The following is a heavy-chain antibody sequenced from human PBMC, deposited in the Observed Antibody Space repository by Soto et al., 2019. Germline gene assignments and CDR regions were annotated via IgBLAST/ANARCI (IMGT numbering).Heavy chain of an antibody. D-gene: IGHD3-10*01. Sequence: EVQLVESGGGLVQPGGSLRLSCAVSGFTFSRYWMHWVRQAPGQGLVWVSRIKSDGSNTSYADSVKGRFTISRDNAKNTLYLQMNSLRAEETAVYYCATLPHYGSGRYGFDYWGQGTLVTVSS. CDR1: GFTFSRYW. CDR2: IKSDGSNT. V-gene: IGHV3-74*01. J-gene: IGHJ4*02. CDR3: ATLPHYGSGRYGFDY.